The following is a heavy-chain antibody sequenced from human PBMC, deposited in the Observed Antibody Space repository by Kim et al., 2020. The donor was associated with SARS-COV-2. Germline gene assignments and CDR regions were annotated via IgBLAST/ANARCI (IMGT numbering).Heavy chain of an antibody. Sequence: STNDNPPLKSRVTIAVDTSKNQFSLKPSSVTAADTAVYYCARYGYETIDYWGQGTLVTVSS. CDR3: ARYGYETIDY. V-gene: IGHV4-34*01. CDR2: ST. D-gene: IGHD5-12*01. J-gene: IGHJ4*02.